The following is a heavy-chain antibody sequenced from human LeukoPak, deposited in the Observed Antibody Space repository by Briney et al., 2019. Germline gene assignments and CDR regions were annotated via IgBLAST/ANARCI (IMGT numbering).Heavy chain of an antibody. CDR1: GFTFSNYS. Sequence: GGSLRLSCAVSGFTFSNYSMNWIRQAPGKGLEWVSASGSGGNTYYADSVKGRFSISRDTSKNTLHLRMSSLRAEDTAIYYCAKHIGYSSGHGHDGFDIWGQGTMVTVSS. V-gene: IGHV3-23*01. D-gene: IGHD2-15*01. CDR3: AKHIGYSSGHGHDGFDI. CDR2: SGSGGNT. J-gene: IGHJ3*02.